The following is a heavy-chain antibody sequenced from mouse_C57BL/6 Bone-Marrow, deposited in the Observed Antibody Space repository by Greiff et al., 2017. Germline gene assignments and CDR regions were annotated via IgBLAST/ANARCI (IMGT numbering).Heavy chain of an antibody. CDR1: GYTFTSYW. Sequence: VQLQQSGPELVRPGASVKISCKASGYTFTSYWMQWVRQRPGQGLEWIGEIHPGSGSTHYNEKFKGKATLTVDTSSSTAYMQLSSLTSEAAADYCGAIYYNNSWYFDYWGQGTTLTVSA. J-gene: IGHJ2*01. D-gene: IGHD2-5*01. CDR3: AIYYNNSWYFDY. CDR2: IHPGSGST. V-gene: IGHV1-56*01.